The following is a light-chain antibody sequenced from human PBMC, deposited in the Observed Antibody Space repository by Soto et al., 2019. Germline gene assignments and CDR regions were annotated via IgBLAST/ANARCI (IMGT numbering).Light chain of an antibody. CDR2: AVT. J-gene: IGLJ1*01. Sequence: QSALTQPASVSGSPGQSITISCTGTSSDVGGYNYVSWYQQHPAKAPKLMIYAVTDRPSGVSSRFSGSKSGNTASLTISGLQAEDEADYYCSSYTSSGTLFGTGTKVTVL. CDR3: SSYTSSGTL. CDR1: SSDVGGYNY. V-gene: IGLV2-14*01.